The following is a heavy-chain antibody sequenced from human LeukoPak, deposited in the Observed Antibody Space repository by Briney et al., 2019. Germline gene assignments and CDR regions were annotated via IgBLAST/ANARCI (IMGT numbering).Heavy chain of an antibody. CDR2: HYYSGST. Sequence: SETLSLTCAVFGASINSSGYYWGWIRQPTGKGLEWIGSHYYSGSTYYNPSLKSRVTISVDTSKNHFSPKLNSVTAADTAVYYCARHRAGYHLDWWGPGTLVTVSS. CDR3: ARHRAGYHLDW. V-gene: IGHV4-39*01. CDR1: GASINSSGYY. D-gene: IGHD3-9*01. J-gene: IGHJ4*02.